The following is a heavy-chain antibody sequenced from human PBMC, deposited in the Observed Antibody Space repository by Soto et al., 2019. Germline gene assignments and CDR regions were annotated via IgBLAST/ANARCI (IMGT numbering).Heavy chain of an antibody. V-gene: IGHV3-23*01. CDR3: AKFDSPDIVVVPADIFEY. CDR1: GFTFSSYA. J-gene: IGHJ4*02. D-gene: IGHD2-2*01. CDR2: ISGSGGST. Sequence: EVQLLESGGGLVQPGGSLSLSCADSGFTFSSYAMSWVRQAPGKGLEWVSAISGSGGSTYYADSVKGGFTISIDNSKNTLSLQLNSLRAEDTAVYYCAKFDSPDIVVVPADIFEYWGQGTLVTVSS.